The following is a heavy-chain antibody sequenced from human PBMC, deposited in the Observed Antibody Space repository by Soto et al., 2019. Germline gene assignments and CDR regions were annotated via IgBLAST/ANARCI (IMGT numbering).Heavy chain of an antibody. CDR1: GGSISSSSYY. J-gene: IGHJ4*02. Sequence: QLQLQESGPGLVKPSETLSLTCTVSGGSISSSSYYWGWIRQPPGKGLEWIGSIYYSGSTYYNPPLKRRVTISEDTSKNQFALKLSSVTAADTAVYCCATKRGPFDYWGQGTLVTVSS. CDR3: ATKRGPFDY. CDR2: IYYSGST. V-gene: IGHV4-39*01.